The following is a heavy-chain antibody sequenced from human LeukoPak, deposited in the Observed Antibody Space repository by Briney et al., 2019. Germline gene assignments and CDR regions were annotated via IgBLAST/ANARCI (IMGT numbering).Heavy chain of an antibody. CDR3: ARGNYGYEFYFDY. CDR2: IIPIFGTA. CDR1: GGTFSSYA. Sequence: SVKVSCKASGGTFSSYAISWVRQAPGQGLEWMGRIIPIFGTANYAQKFQGRVTITTDESTSTAYMELSSLRSEDTAVYYCARGNYGYEFYFDYWGQGTLVTVSS. D-gene: IGHD3-10*01. V-gene: IGHV1-69*05. J-gene: IGHJ4*02.